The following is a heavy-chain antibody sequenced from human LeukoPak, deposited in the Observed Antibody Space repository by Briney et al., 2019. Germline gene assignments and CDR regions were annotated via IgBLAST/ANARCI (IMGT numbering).Heavy chain of an antibody. Sequence: SETLSLTCTVSGGSISSYYWSWIRQPPGKGLEWIGYIYYSGSTNYNPSLKSRVTISVDTSKNQFSLKLSSVTAADTAVYYCARHGIVGATTAAFDIWGQGTMVTVSS. J-gene: IGHJ3*02. CDR2: IYYSGST. V-gene: IGHV4-59*08. D-gene: IGHD1-26*01. CDR1: GGSISSYY. CDR3: ARHGIVGATTAAFDI.